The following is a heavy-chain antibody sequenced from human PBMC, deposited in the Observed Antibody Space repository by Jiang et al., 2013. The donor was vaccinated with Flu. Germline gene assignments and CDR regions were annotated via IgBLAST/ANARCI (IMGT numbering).Heavy chain of an antibody. D-gene: IGHD2-21*01. CDR1: GGSISSSSYY. CDR3: ARQLGVVIALDY. CDR2: IYYSGST. V-gene: IGHV4-39*01. J-gene: IGHJ4*02. Sequence: GLVKPSETLSLTCTVSGGSISSSSYYWGWIRQPPGKGLEWIGSIYYSGSTYYNPSLKSRVTISVDTSKNQFSLKLSSVTAADTAVYYCARQLGVVIALDYWGQGTLVTVSS.